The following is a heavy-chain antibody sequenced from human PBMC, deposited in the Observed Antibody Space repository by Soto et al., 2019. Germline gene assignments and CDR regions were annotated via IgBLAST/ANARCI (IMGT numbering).Heavy chain of an antibody. D-gene: IGHD2-15*01. V-gene: IGHV5-51*01. CDR1: GYRFTSYW. CDR3: ARRTLGYCSGGSCYSYGMDV. Sequence: PGGSLKISCKGSGYRFTSYWIGWVRQMPGKGLEWMGIIYPGDSDTRYSPSFQGQVTISADKSISTAYLQWSSLKASDTAMYYCARRTLGYCSGGSCYSYGMDVWGQGTTVTVSS. J-gene: IGHJ6*02. CDR2: IYPGDSDT.